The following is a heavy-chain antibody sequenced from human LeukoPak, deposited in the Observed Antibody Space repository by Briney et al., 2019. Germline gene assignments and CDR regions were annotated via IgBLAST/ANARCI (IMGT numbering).Heavy chain of an antibody. CDR3: ARRREFSGSYYEDY. V-gene: IGHV5-51*01. CDR1: GYSFTSYW. Sequence: GESLKISCKSSGYSFTSYWIAWVRQMPGKGLEWMGILYPGDSDTRYSPSFQGQVTISADKSISTAYLQWSSLKASDTAMYYCARRREFSGSYYEDYWGQGTLVTVSS. J-gene: IGHJ4*02. CDR2: LYPGDSDT. D-gene: IGHD1-26*01.